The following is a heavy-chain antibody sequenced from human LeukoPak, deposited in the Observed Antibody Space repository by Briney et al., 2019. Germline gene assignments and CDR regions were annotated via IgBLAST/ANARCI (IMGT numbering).Heavy chain of an antibody. CDR2: IYSTGIT. CDR3: ARERERGYSYGYFDY. J-gene: IGHJ4*02. V-gene: IGHV4-39*07. Sequence: SETLSLTCTVSGASLSSSDYYWGYIRQPPGKGLEWIGSIYSTGITYFNPSLKSRLTMSADTSKNQFSLKLSSVTAADTAVYYCARERERGYSYGYFDYWGQGTLVTVSS. CDR1: GASLSSSDYY. D-gene: IGHD5-18*01.